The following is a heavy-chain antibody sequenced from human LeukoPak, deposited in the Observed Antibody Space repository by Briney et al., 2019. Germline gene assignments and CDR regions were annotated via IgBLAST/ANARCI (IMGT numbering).Heavy chain of an antibody. CDR2: IYYSGST. CDR1: GGSISSYY. Sequence: SETLSLTCTVSGGSISSYYWSWIRQPPGKGLEWIGYIYYSGSTNYNPSLKSRATISVDTSKNQFSLKLSSVTAADTAVYYCARDLRDYGMDVWGQGTTVTVSS. V-gene: IGHV4-59*01. CDR3: ARDLRDYGMDV. J-gene: IGHJ6*02.